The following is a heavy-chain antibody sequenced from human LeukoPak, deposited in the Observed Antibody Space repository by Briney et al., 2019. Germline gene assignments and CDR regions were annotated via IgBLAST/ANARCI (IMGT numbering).Heavy chain of an antibody. Sequence: GGSLRLSCAASGFTFSNYWMHWVRQAPGKGLVWVSRIYSDGSSTTYADSVEGRFTISRDNSKNTLYLQMNSLRAEDTAVYYCAKAGYYDSSGYYYFDYWGQGTLVTVPS. J-gene: IGHJ4*02. V-gene: IGHV3-74*01. CDR3: AKAGYYDSSGYYYFDY. CDR2: IYSDGSST. CDR1: GFTFSNYW. D-gene: IGHD3-22*01.